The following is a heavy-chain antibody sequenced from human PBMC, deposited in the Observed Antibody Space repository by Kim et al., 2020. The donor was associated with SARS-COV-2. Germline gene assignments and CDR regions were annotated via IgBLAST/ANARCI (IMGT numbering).Heavy chain of an antibody. V-gene: IGHV3-33*01. Sequence: GGSLRLSCAASGFTFSSYGMHWVRQAPGKGLEWVAVIWYDGSNKYYADSVKGRFTISRDNSKNTLYLQMNSLRAEDTAVYYCARDSGAGGGSYFDYWGQGTLVTVSS. CDR3: ARDSGAGGGSYFDY. CDR1: GFTFSSYG. CDR2: IWYDGSNK. D-gene: IGHD2-15*01. J-gene: IGHJ4*02.